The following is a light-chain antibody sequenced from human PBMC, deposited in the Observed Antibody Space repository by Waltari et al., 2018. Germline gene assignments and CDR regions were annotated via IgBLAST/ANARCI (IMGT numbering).Light chain of an antibody. CDR2: GAS. J-gene: IGKJ4*01. Sequence: ETVMTQSPATLSVSPGERATLSGRASESISSNLAWYQQKPGQAPRLLIYGASTRATGIPARFSGSASGTEFTLTISSLQSEDIAVYYCQQYNSWPPLTFGGGTKVEIK. CDR1: ESISSN. V-gene: IGKV3-15*01. CDR3: QQYNSWPPLT.